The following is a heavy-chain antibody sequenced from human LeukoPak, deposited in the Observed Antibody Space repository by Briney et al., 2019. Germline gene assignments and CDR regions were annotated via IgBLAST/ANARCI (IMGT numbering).Heavy chain of an antibody. Sequence: GGSLRLSCAASEFAFTSYWMSWVRQVPGKGLEWVANIKQDGSEKNYVDSVKGRFTISRDNAKNSPFLQMNSLRAEDTAVYYCARARVPTVVTSRIDYWGQGPLVTVSS. CDR3: ARARVPTVVTSRIDY. J-gene: IGHJ4*02. V-gene: IGHV3-7*01. D-gene: IGHD4-23*01. CDR1: EFAFTSYW. CDR2: IKQDGSEK.